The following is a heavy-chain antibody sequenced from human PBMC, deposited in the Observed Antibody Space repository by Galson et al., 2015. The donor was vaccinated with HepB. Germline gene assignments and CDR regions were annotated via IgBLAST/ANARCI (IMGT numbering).Heavy chain of an antibody. CDR3: ARTYYDFWSGNWHLEWFDP. CDR2: IDPRDSYT. CDR1: GSSFTNYW. V-gene: IGHV5-10-1*01. J-gene: IGHJ5*02. D-gene: IGHD3-3*01. Sequence: QSGAEVKKSGESLRISCMGSGSSFTNYWITWVRQMPGKGLEWMGRIDPRDSYTNYSPSFQGHVTISADKSISTAYLQWSSLKASDSATYYCARTYYDFWSGNWHLEWFDPWGQGTLVTVSS.